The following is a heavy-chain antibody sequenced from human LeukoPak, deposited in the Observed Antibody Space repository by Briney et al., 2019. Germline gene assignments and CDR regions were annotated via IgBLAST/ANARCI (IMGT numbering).Heavy chain of an antibody. Sequence: PGGSLRLSCAASGFTFSIYAMSWVRQAPGKGLEWVSTITDSGGATYHADSVKGRFTISRDNSKNTLYLQMSSLRAEDTAVYYCAQRAQLPKRHFDYWGHGTLVTVSS. V-gene: IGHV3-23*01. D-gene: IGHD2-2*01. J-gene: IGHJ4*01. CDR2: ITDSGGAT. CDR1: GFTFSIYA. CDR3: AQRAQLPKRHFDY.